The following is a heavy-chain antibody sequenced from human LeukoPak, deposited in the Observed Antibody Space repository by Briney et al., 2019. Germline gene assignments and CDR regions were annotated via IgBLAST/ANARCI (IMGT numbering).Heavy chain of an antibody. Sequence: SETLSPSPTVSGGSISSSNYYWVWIRQPPGKGLEWIGSIYYSGSTYYNPSLKSRVTISVDTSKNQFSLNLSSVTAADTAVYYCARLSVLGPCVDYWGDRGLLTVSS. CDR3: ARLSVLGPCVDY. J-gene: IGHJ4*01. V-gene: IGHV4-39*01. D-gene: IGHD2-8*01. CDR2: IYYSGST. CDR1: GGSISSSNYY.